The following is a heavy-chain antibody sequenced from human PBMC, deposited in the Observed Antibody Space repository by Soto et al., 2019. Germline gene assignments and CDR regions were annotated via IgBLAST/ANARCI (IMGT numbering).Heavy chain of an antibody. CDR3: SRAEAQSGDYYYYMDV. Sequence: QVQLVQSGAEVKKPGASVKVSCKASGYTFTSYDINWVRQATGQGLEWMGWMNPNSGNTGYAQKFQGRVTMTRNTSISTAYMELSSLRSEDTAAYYCSRAEAQSGDYYYYMDVWGKGPTVTVSS. J-gene: IGHJ6*03. CDR1: GYTFTSYD. V-gene: IGHV1-8*01. CDR2: MNPNSGNT. D-gene: IGHD1-26*01.